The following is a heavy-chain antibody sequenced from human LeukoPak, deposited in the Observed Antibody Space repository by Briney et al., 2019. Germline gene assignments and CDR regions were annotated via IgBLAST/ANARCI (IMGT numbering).Heavy chain of an antibody. J-gene: IGHJ4*02. CDR3: ARAVVFGYGSGSYPDC. Sequence: PSETLSLTCTVSGGSISSCCWSWIRQAPGKGLEWIGYINNSGSANYSPSLMRRVTMSVDTSKNQLFLSLTSVTAADTAVYYCARAVVFGYGSGSYPDCWGQGTLVTVSS. V-gene: IGHV4-59*01. D-gene: IGHD3-10*01. CDR1: GGSISSCC. CDR2: INNSGSA.